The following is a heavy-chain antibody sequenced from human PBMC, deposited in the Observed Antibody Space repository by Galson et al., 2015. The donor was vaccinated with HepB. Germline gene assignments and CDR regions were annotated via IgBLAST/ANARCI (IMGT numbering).Heavy chain of an antibody. CDR3: ARELGYDGFDI. D-gene: IGHD5-12*01. J-gene: IGHJ3*02. CDR1: GFTLSSYS. V-gene: IGHV3-21*01. Sequence: SLRLSCAASGFTLSSYSMNWVRQASGKGLEWVSSISSSSSYIYYADSVKGRFTISRDNAKNSLYLQMSSLRAEDTAVYYCARELGYDGFDIWGQGTLVTVSS. CDR2: ISSSSSYI.